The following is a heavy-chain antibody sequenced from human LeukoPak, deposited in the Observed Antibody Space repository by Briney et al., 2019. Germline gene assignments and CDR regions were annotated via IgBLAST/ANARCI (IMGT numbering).Heavy chain of an antibody. CDR2: MYYTGIT. CDR3: ARGGFGDPTWFDP. CDR1: GGSISSYH. D-gene: IGHD4-17*01. V-gene: IGHV4-59*01. Sequence: PSETLSLTCTVSGGSISSYHWSWIRHTPGKGLEWIGYMYYTGITNYNPSLKGRVTISGDTSKNQFSLRVTSVTAADTAVYYCARGGFGDPTWFDPWGQGARVTVSS. J-gene: IGHJ5*02.